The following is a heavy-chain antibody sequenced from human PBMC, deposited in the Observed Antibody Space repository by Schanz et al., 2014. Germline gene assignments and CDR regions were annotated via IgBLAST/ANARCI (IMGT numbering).Heavy chain of an antibody. CDR3: ARSAGRDFWSGYYTRFDY. CDR1: GFTFSSYG. Sequence: QVQLVESGGGVVQFGRSLRLSCVASGFTFSSYGMHWVRQAPGKGLEWVAVIWYDENNKYYADSVKGRFTISRDNSKNTLYLQMNTLRAEDTAVYYCARSAGRDFWSGYYTRFDYWGQGTLVTVSS. D-gene: IGHD3-3*01. J-gene: IGHJ4*02. V-gene: IGHV3-33*01. CDR2: IWYDENNK.